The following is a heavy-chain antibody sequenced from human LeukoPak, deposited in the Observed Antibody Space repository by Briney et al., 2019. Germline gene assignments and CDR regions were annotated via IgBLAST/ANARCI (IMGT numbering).Heavy chain of an antibody. J-gene: IGHJ4*02. Sequence: GRSLRLTCAASGFTFDDYAMHWVRQAPGKGLEWVSGISWSSGNIGYADSVKGRFTISRDNAKNSLYLQMNTLRAEDTALYYCVSVHYSSSWYSFDYWGQGTLVTVSS. CDR2: ISWSSGNI. V-gene: IGHV3-9*01. CDR1: GFTFDDYA. D-gene: IGHD6-13*01. CDR3: VSVHYSSSWYSFDY.